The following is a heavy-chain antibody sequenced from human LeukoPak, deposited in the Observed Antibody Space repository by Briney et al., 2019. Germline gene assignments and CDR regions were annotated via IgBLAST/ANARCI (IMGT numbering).Heavy chain of an antibody. CDR2: LQYGGST. CDR1: GGSISSSSSY. CDR3: VKARGFSIELSYFDY. D-gene: IGHD2-15*01. J-gene: IGHJ4*02. V-gene: IGHV4-39*07. Sequence: SETLSLTCTVSGGSISSSSSYWGWIRQSPGKGLEWIGSLQYGGSTYYKPSLKSRATISVDTSKNQFSLKLSSVTAADTALYYCVKARGFSIELSYFDYWGQGTLVTVTS.